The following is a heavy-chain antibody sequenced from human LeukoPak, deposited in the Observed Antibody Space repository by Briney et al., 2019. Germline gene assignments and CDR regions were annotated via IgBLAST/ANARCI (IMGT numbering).Heavy chain of an antibody. J-gene: IGHJ4*02. CDR1: VDSISSSSYY. Sequence: SETLSLTCTVSVDSISSSSYYWGWIRQPPGKGLEWIGSIYYSGITYYNPSLKSRVTISVDTSKNQFSLTLSSVTAADTAVYYCARGLYRGGWYHLDSWGQGTLVTVSS. V-gene: IGHV4-39*01. D-gene: IGHD6-19*01. CDR3: ARGLYRGGWYHLDS. CDR2: IYYSGIT.